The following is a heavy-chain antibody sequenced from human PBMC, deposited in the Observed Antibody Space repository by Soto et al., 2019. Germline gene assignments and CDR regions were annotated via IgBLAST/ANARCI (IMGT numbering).Heavy chain of an antibody. V-gene: IGHV3-74*01. Sequence: VQLVESGGGLVHPGGSLRLSCAASGFTFNTYWMHWVRQAPGKGLVWVSRINSDGSSTSYADSVKGRFTISRDNAKNTLYLQMNSLRAEDTAVYYCARGGSCTNGVCYTRGGSFDYWGQGTLVTVSS. D-gene: IGHD2-8*01. J-gene: IGHJ4*02. CDR2: INSDGSST. CDR3: ARGGSCTNGVCYTRGGSFDY. CDR1: GFTFNTYW.